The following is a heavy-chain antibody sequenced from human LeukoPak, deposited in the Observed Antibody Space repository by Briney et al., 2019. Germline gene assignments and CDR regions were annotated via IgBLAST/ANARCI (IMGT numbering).Heavy chain of an antibody. Sequence: GGSLRLSCAASGFTFSSYGMNWVRQAPGKGLEWVAVISYDGSNKYYADSVKGRFTISRDNSKNTLYLQMNSLRAEDTAVYYCAKLHGDSSAWSGAFDIWGQGTMVTVSS. J-gene: IGHJ3*02. D-gene: IGHD6-19*01. CDR2: ISYDGSNK. V-gene: IGHV3-30*18. CDR3: AKLHGDSSAWSGAFDI. CDR1: GFTFSSYG.